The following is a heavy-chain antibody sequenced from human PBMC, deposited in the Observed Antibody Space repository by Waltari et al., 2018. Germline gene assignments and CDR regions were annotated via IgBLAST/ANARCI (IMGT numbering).Heavy chain of an antibody. CDR1: GYTFSNYG. Sequence: QVQLVQSGGEVKKAGASVTVSCKASGYTFSNYGISWVRQAPGQGLEWMGWVSAYNGNTNYAQKFQGRVTMTTDTSTSTAYMELRSLRSDDTAVYYCARDKWEYCIVGGCSSDYWGQGTLVTVSS. V-gene: IGHV1-18*01. CDR2: VSAYNGNT. J-gene: IGHJ4*02. CDR3: ARDKWEYCIVGGCSSDY. D-gene: IGHD2-15*01.